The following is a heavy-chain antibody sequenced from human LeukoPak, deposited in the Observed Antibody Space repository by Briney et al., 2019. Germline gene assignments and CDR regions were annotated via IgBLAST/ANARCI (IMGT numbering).Heavy chain of an antibody. Sequence: GGSLRLSCLASGITFSSYWMIWVRQAPGKGLEWVANIKRDGSEKNYVDSVKGRFTISRDNSKNSLYLQMNSLRAEHTAVYYCTTVRYRSGFDPWGQGTLVTVSS. V-gene: IGHV3-7*01. CDR2: IKRDGSEK. D-gene: IGHD5-18*01. J-gene: IGHJ5*02. CDR3: TTVRYRSGFDP. CDR1: GITFSSYW.